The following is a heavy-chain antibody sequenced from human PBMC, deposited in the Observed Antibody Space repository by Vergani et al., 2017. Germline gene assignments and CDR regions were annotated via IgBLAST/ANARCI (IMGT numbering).Heavy chain of an antibody. V-gene: IGHV3-23*01. CDR2: ISGSGGST. D-gene: IGHD6-19*01. CDR3: AKDPTPYSSGWYGYYDYGMDV. Sequence: EVQLLESGGGLVQPGGSLRLSCAASGFTFSSYAMSWVRQAPGKGLEWVSAISGSGGSTYYADSVKGRFTISRDNSKNTLYLQMNSLRAEDTAVYYCAKDPTPYSSGWYGYYDYGMDVWGQGTTVTVSS. J-gene: IGHJ6*02. CDR1: GFTFSSYA.